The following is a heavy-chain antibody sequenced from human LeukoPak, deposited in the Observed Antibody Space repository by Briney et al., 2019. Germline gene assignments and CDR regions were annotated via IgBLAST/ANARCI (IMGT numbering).Heavy chain of an antibody. Sequence: SETLSLTCAVSDYSISSGYFWGWIRQPSGKGLEWIASMYHRGRTYHNPSLKSRVIISVDRSKNQFSLKLSSVTAADTAVYYCARDADILAAFDIWGQGTMVTVSS. CDR1: DYSISSGYF. D-gene: IGHD2-15*01. V-gene: IGHV4-38-2*02. CDR3: ARDADILAAFDI. CDR2: MYHRGRT. J-gene: IGHJ3*02.